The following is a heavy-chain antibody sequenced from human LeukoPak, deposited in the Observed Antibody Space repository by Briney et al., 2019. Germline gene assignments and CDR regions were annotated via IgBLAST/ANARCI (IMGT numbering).Heavy chain of an antibody. CDR3: ARGRFGLSLDY. CDR2: IYSSGST. J-gene: IGHJ4*02. V-gene: IGHV3-66*01. D-gene: IGHD3-16*01. CDR1: RFTLSSNY. Sequence: PGGSLRLSCAASRFTLSSNYMSWVRQAPGRGLEWVSFIYSSGSTYYADSVRGRFTISRDNSNNTLYLQMNSLRVEDTAVYYCARGRFGLSLDYWGQGTLVTVSS.